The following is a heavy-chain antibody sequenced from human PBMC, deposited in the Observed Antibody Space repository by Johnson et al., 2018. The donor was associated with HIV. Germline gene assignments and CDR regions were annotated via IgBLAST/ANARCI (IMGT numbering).Heavy chain of an antibody. Sequence: VQLVESGGGVVQPGGSLRLSCAASGFTFDDYGMSWVRQVPGKGLEWVSGINWNGDNTGYADSVKGLFTISRDNVKNTLYLQMNSLRAEDTAVYYCAKDAYDSSGYYYGAFDIWGQGTMVTVSS. CDR1: GFTFDDYG. D-gene: IGHD3-22*01. J-gene: IGHJ3*02. CDR3: AKDAYDSSGYYYGAFDI. V-gene: IGHV3-20*04. CDR2: INWNGDNT.